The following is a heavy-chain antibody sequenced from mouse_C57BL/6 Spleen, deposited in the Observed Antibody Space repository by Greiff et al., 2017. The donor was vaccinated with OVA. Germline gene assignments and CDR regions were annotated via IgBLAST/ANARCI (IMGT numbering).Heavy chain of an antibody. CDR1: GYTFTSYW. V-gene: IGHV1-55*01. CDR2: IYPGSGST. CDR3: AREDYFYAMDY. Sequence: VQLQQSGAELVKPGASVKMSCKASGYTFTSYWITWVKQRPGQGLEWIGDIYPGSGSTNYNEKFKSKATLTVDTSSSTAYMQLSSLTSEDSAVYYCAREDYFYAMDYWGQGTSVTVSS. D-gene: IGHD2-13*01. J-gene: IGHJ4*01.